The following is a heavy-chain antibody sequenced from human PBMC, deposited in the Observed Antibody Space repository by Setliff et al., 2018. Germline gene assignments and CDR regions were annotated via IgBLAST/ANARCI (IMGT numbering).Heavy chain of an antibody. CDR2: SYYSGNT. CDR1: GDSIGSNKNF. J-gene: IGHJ1*01. CDR3: ARRPRGFGPGSYYATEYFQP. Sequence: SETLSLTCIVSGDSIGSNKNFWGWIRQHPGKGLEYIGSSYYSGNTYYNASLRSRVTLSVDTSKNQFSLKLSSVTAADSAVYYCARRPRGFGPGSYYATEYFQPWGQGTLVTVSS. V-gene: IGHV4-39*01. D-gene: IGHD3-10*01.